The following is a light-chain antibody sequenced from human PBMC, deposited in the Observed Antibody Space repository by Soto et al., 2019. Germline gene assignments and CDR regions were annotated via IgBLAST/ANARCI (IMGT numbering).Light chain of an antibody. J-gene: IGKJ4*01. V-gene: IGKV3-11*01. Sequence: EIVLTQSPATLSLSPGERATLSCRASRSVSVTYLVWYQQKPGQAPRLLIYDASNRATGIPDRFSGSGSGTDFTLTISSLEPEDFAVYYCQQRSNWTLTFGGGTKVDIK. CDR1: RSVSVTY. CDR2: DAS. CDR3: QQRSNWTLT.